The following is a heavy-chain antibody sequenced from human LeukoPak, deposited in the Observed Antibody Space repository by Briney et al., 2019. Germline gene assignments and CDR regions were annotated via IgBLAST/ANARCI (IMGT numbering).Heavy chain of an antibody. CDR3: ARAPVITMVRGDNRWRGDDAFDI. CDR1: GGSISSSNW. V-gene: IGHV4-4*02. D-gene: IGHD3-10*01. J-gene: IGHJ3*02. CDR2: IYHSGST. Sequence: PSGTLSLTCAVSGGSISSSNWWSWVRQPPGKGLEWIGEIYHSGSTNYNPSLKSRVTISVDKSKNQFSLKLSSVTAADTAVYYCARAPVITMVRGDNRWRGDDAFDIWGQGTMVTVSS.